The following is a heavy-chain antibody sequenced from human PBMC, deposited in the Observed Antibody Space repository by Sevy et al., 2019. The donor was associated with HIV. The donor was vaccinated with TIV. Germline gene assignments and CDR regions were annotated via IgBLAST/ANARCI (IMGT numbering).Heavy chain of an antibody. D-gene: IGHD5-12*01. V-gene: IGHV5-51*01. Sequence: GGSLRLSCRASGYDFANNWIGWVRQMPGGGLEWMGIIYPGDSDTRYTPSFEGRVTISADKSVNTAYLQWSSLKAPDTATYYCARPVGYAASWGQGTLVTVSS. CDR2: IYPGDSDT. CDR3: ARPVGYAAS. CDR1: GYDFANNW. J-gene: IGHJ5*02.